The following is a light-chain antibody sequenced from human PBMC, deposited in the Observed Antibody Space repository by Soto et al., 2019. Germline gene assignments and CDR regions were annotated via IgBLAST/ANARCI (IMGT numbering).Light chain of an antibody. Sequence: EIVLTQSPGSLSLSPGERATLSCRASQNVDNKYLAWYQQKPGQAPRLLIYGVSTRATAVPDRFSGSGSGKDFTLTINRLAAEDSAVYYSQQYDNAPYTFGRGTKLEIK. V-gene: IGKV3-20*01. CDR3: QQYDNAPYT. J-gene: IGKJ2*01. CDR1: QNVDNKY. CDR2: GVS.